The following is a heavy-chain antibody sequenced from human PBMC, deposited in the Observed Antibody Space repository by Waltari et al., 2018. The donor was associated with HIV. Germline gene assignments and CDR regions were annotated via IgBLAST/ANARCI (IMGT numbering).Heavy chain of an antibody. V-gene: IGHV3-30*03. D-gene: IGHD3-10*01. CDR3: ARDSYDSGTYGLIDY. J-gene: IGHJ4*02. CDR1: GFLFSGFA. Sequence: QVQLVESGGGVVRPGRSLRLPCAAPGFLFSGFALHWVRQAPGKGLEWGAIISHDGSKKSYADSVKGRFTISRDNSKNTLFLQMNSLTTEDTAVYYCARDSYDSGTYGLIDYWGQGTLVTVSS. CDR2: ISHDGSKK.